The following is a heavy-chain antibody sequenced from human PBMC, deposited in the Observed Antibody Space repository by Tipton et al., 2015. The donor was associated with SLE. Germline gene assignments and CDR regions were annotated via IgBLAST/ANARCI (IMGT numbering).Heavy chain of an antibody. CDR1: GGSISSHY. V-gene: IGHV4-59*11. J-gene: IGHJ4*02. CDR3: ARDAGSWEPYFDH. Sequence: TLSLTCAVSGGSISSHYWSWIRQPPGKGLEWIGYIYYRGSTNYNPSLKSRVTISVDTSKNQFSLKLSPVTAADTAVYYCARDAGSWEPYFDHWGQGTLVTVSS. CDR2: IYYRGST. D-gene: IGHD6-13*01.